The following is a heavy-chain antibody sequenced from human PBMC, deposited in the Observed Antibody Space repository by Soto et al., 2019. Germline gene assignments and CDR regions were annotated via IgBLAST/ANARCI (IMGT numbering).Heavy chain of an antibody. D-gene: IGHD3-10*01. CDR2: ISGSGQRT. Sequence: EVQLLESGGDLVQPGGSLRLSCAASGFTFNNYAMSWVRQAPGKGLEWVSVISGSGQRTSYADSVKGRFTVSRDNSKNTVDLHMKSLRAEDTAVYYCAKDSYHGSGSYITPYYFDSWGQGTLITVSS. CDR1: GFTFNNYA. J-gene: IGHJ4*02. V-gene: IGHV3-23*01. CDR3: AKDSYHGSGSYITPYYFDS.